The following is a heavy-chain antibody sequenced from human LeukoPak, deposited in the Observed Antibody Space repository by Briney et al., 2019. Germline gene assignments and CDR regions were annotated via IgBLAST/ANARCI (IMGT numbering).Heavy chain of an antibody. CDR3: ARDLLGTGTTFSMGY. CDR1: GYTFTGYY. V-gene: IGHV1-2*02. CDR2: INPNSGGT. J-gene: IGHJ4*02. Sequence: ASVKVSCKASGYTFTGYYMHWVRQAPGQGLEWMGWINPNSGGTNYAQKFQGRVTMTRDTSISTAYMELSGLRSDDTAVYYCARDLLGTGTTFSMGYWGQGTLVTVSS. D-gene: IGHD1-7*01.